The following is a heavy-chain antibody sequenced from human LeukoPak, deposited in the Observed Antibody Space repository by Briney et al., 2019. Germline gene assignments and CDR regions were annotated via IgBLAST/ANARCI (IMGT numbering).Heavy chain of an antibody. V-gene: IGHV3-7*01. CDR1: GFTSSSYW. CDR3: ARDRYSSSWYYFDY. D-gene: IGHD6-13*01. Sequence: GGSLRLSCAASGFTSSSYWMSWVRQAPGRGLEWVANIKQDGSEKYYVDSVKGRFTISRDNAKNSLYLQMNSLRAEDTAVYYCARDRYSSSWYYFDYWGQGTLVTVSS. CDR2: IKQDGSEK. J-gene: IGHJ4*02.